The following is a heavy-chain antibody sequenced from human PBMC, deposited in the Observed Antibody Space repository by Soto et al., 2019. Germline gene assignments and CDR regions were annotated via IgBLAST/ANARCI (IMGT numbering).Heavy chain of an antibody. CDR1: GYTVTSYG. CDR3: ARAESPDYYGSGSYPDY. D-gene: IGHD3-10*01. Sequence: QVQLVQSGAEVKKPGASVKVSCKASGYTVTSYGISWVRQAPGQGLEWMGWISAYNGNTNYAQKLQGRVTMTTDTSTNTAYMELRSLRSDDTAVYYWARAESPDYYGSGSYPDYWGQGTLVTVSS. CDR2: ISAYNGNT. J-gene: IGHJ4*02. V-gene: IGHV1-18*01.